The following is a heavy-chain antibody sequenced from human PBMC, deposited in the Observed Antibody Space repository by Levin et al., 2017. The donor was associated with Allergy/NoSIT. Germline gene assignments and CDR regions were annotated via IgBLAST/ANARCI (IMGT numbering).Heavy chain of an antibody. D-gene: IGHD2-15*01. V-gene: IGHV3-74*01. Sequence: ESLKISCAASGFTFSDYWMHWVRQAPGKGLVWVSRIHNDGSSTDSADSVKGRFTISRDNAKNTLYLQMNSLRAEDTAVYYCTTAVGAANHWGQGTLVTVSS. J-gene: IGHJ5*02. CDR1: GFTFSDYW. CDR3: TTAVGAANH. CDR2: IHNDGSST.